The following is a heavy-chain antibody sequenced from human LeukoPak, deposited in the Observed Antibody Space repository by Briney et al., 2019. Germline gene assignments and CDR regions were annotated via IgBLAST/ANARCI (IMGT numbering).Heavy chain of an antibody. CDR2: IYYSGST. J-gene: IGHJ4*02. CDR1: GGSINTYF. V-gene: IGHV4-59*01. CDR3: ARGARNPDY. Sequence: PSETLSLTCTVSGGSINTYFWSWIRQPPGKGLEWIGYIYYSGSTNYNPSLKSRVTIPVDTSKNQFSLKLNSVTAADTAVYYCARGARNPDYWGQGTLVTVSS.